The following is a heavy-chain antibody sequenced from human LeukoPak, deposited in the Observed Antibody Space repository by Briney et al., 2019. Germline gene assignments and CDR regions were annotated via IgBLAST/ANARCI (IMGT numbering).Heavy chain of an antibody. CDR1: RGSLDSYY. V-gene: IGHV4-59*01. D-gene: IGHD6-19*01. CDR2: IYYSGST. J-gene: IGHJ4*02. Sequence: SETLSLTCSVSRGSLDSYYWSWIRQPPGKGLEWIGYIYYSGSTNYNPSLKSRVTISVDTSKNQFSLKLSSVTAADTAVYYCARSLIAVAGYFDYWGQGTLVTVSS. CDR3: ARSLIAVAGYFDY.